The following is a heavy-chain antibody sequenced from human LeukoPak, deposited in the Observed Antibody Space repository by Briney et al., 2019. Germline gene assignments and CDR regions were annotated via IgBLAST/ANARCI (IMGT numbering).Heavy chain of an antibody. CDR1: GITLSNYG. CDR3: AKRGVVIRVILVGLHKEAYYFDS. V-gene: IGHV3-23*01. D-gene: IGHD3-22*01. CDR2: ISDSGGRT. J-gene: IGHJ4*02. Sequence: GGSLRLSCAVSGITLSNYGMSWVRQAPGKGLEWVAGISDSGGRTNYADSVKGRFTISRDNPKNTLYLQMNSLSDEATAVYFCAKRGVVIRVILVGLHKEAYYFDSWGQGALVTVYS.